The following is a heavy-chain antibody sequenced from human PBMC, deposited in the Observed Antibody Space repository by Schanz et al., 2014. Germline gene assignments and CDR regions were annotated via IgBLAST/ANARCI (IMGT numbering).Heavy chain of an antibody. V-gene: IGHV4-34*01. CDR1: GGSFRGFN. CDR2: IKHDGAT. CDR3: ARWKKDHYPLGSYRGNYYGVDV. D-gene: IGHD3-16*02. J-gene: IGHJ6*02. Sequence: QVQLQQWGAGLLKPSETLSLTCAVDGGSFRGFNWNWIRQPPGKGLEWIGEIKHDGATSYNPSLKRRVTMSLDTSKIQFSLKLTSVTAADTSVYYCARWKKDHYPLGSYRGNYYGVDVWGQGTTVTVSS.